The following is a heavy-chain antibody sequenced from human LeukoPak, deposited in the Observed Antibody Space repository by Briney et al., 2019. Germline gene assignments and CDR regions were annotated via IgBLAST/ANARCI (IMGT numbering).Heavy chain of an antibody. V-gene: IGHV4-34*01. CDR1: GGSFSGYY. Sequence: PSETLSLTCAVYGGSFSGYYWSWIRQPPGKGLEWIGEINHSGSTNYNPSLKSRVTISVDTSKNQFSLKLSSVTAADTAVYYCARGRWFDPWGQGTLVTVSS. CDR2: INHSGST. J-gene: IGHJ5*02. CDR3: ARGRWFDP.